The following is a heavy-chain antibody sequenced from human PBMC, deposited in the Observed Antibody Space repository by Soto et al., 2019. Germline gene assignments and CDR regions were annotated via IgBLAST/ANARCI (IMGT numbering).Heavy chain of an antibody. J-gene: IGHJ6*03. CDR1: GYTFTSYD. CDR2: MNPNSGNT. V-gene: IGHV1-8*01. D-gene: IGHD3-9*01. Sequence: QVQLVQSGAEVKKPGASVKVSCKASGYTFTSYDINWVRQATGQGLERMGWMNPNSGNTGYAQKFQGRVTMTRNTSISTAYMELSSLRSEDTAVYYCARDSYDILSGYPFYYYYYMDVWGKGTTVTVSS. CDR3: ARDSYDILSGYPFYYYYYMDV.